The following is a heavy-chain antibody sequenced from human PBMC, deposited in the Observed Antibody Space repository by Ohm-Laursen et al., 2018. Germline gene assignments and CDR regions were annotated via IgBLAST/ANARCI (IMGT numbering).Heavy chain of an antibody. D-gene: IGHD3-16*01. CDR1: GYTFTGYY. CDR3: ARGGGEGHRLDYYYYGMDV. Sequence: ASVKVSCKASGYTFTGYYMHWVRQAPGQGLEWMGWINPNSGGTNYAQKLQGRVTMTRDTPISTAYMELSSLRSEDTAVYYCARGGGEGHRLDYYYYGMDVWGQGTTVTVSS. V-gene: IGHV1-2*02. J-gene: IGHJ6*02. CDR2: INPNSGGT.